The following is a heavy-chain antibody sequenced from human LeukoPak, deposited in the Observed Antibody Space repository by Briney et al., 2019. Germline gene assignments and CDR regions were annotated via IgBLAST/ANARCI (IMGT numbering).Heavy chain of an antibody. CDR2: ISYDGSNK. D-gene: IGHD2-2*01. CDR3: ARDRGYCSSTSCYVGYYYYGMDV. J-gene: IGHJ6*02. V-gene: IGHV3-30-3*01. CDR1: GFTFSSYA. Sequence: GGSLRLSCAASGFTFSSYAMHWVRQAPGKGLEWVAVISYDGSNKYYADSVKGRFTISGDNSKNTLYLQMNSLRAEDTAVYYCARDRGYCSSTSCYVGYYYYGMDVWGQGTTVTVSS.